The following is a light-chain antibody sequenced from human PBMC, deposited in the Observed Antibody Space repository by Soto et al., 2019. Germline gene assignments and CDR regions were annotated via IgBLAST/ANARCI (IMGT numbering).Light chain of an antibody. CDR3: QQYNSYWT. V-gene: IGKV1-5*01. Sequence: EIQMTQSPSTLSASVGDRVTITCRASQSISSWLAWYQQKPGKAPKLLIYDASSLESGVPSRFSGSGSGTEFTLTISSLQPDDFATYYCQQYNSYWTFGQGTKADIK. CDR1: QSISSW. CDR2: DAS. J-gene: IGKJ1*01.